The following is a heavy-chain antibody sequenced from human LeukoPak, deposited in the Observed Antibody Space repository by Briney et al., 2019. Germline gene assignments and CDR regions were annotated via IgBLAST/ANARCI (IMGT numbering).Heavy chain of an antibody. D-gene: IGHD6-13*01. Sequence: GGSLRLSCAASGFTFTTYWMGWVRQAPGKGLEWVANVRQDGSDKYYMDSVKGRFTISRNNGNNSLYLLMSSLRAEDSGVYYCARIAAAVPDQWGPGTLVTVSS. CDR2: VRQDGSDK. J-gene: IGHJ5*02. CDR3: ARIAAAVPDQ. V-gene: IGHV3-7*01. CDR1: GFTFTTYW.